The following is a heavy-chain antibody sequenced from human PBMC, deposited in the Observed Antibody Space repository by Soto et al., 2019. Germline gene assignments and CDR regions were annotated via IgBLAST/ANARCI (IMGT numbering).Heavy chain of an antibody. Sequence: PSETLSLTCGVSGGTVASGHWWSWVRQSPGGGLEWIGNVYHTGDTNLNPSLQSRVTISVDKSNNQFSLSLNSLTAADTAVYFCAREKVTAGGNNYFDPWGPGTLVTVSS. CDR1: GGTVASGHW. CDR2: VYHTGDT. J-gene: IGHJ5*02. D-gene: IGHD2-21*02. CDR3: AREKVTAGGNNYFDP. V-gene: IGHV4-4*02.